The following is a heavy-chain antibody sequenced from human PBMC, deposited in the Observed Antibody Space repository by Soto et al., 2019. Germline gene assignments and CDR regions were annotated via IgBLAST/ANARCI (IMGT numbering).Heavy chain of an antibody. CDR2: IGGSGKFK. J-gene: IGHJ1*01. CDR1: GFTFTSYA. V-gene: IGHV3-23*01. Sequence: EVQLLESGGGLAQPGGSLRLSCAATGFTFTSYAMSWVRQAPGKGLEWVSGIGGSGKFKHYADSVKGRFTITRDNSNRTLFTQIASLRDDDTDVYYCAKHILGDGAEYFEDVGQGTLVTVSS. D-gene: IGHD3-16*01. CDR3: AKHILGDGAEYFED.